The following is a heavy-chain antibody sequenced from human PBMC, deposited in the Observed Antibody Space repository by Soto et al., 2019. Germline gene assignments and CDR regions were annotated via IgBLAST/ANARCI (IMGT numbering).Heavy chain of an antibody. Sequence: GGSLRLSCAASGFTFSSYAMSWVRQAPGKGLEWVSAISGSGGSTYYADSVKGRLTISRDNSKNTLYLQMNSLRAEDTAVYYCAKTWVVVVAATRDETPFDPWGQGTLVTVSS. D-gene: IGHD2-15*01. CDR3: AKTWVVVVAATRDETPFDP. V-gene: IGHV3-23*01. CDR1: GFTFSSYA. J-gene: IGHJ5*02. CDR2: ISGSGGST.